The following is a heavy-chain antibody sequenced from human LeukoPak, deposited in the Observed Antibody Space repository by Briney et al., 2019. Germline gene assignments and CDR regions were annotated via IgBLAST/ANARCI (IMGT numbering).Heavy chain of an antibody. CDR2: ISGIGGRT. CDR3: AKVLNYDILTGYRLLFDY. V-gene: IGHV3-23*01. J-gene: IGHJ4*02. CDR1: GFTFSSYA. D-gene: IGHD3-9*01. Sequence: GGSLRLSCAASGFTFSSYAMSWVRQAPGKGLEWVSGISGIGGRTYYADSVKGRFSISRDNSKNTLYLQMNSLRAEDTAVYYCAKVLNYDILTGYRLLFDYWGQGTLVTVSS.